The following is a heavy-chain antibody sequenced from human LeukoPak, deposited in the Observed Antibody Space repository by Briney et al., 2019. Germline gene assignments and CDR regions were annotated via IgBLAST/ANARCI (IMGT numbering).Heavy chain of an antibody. CDR3: ARDEDEEQWLGHLGC. Sequence: EASVKVSCKASGGTFSSYAISWVRQAPGQGLEWMGGIIPIFGTANYAQKFQGRVTITADESTSTAYMELSSLRSEDTAVYYCARDEDEEQWLGHLGCWGQGTLVTVSS. V-gene: IGHV1-69*13. D-gene: IGHD6-19*01. CDR1: GGTFSSYA. CDR2: IIPIFGTA. J-gene: IGHJ4*02.